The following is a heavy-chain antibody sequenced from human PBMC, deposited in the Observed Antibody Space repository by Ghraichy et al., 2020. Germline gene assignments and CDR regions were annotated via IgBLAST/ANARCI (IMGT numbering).Heavy chain of an antibody. CDR2: IYYSGST. Sequence: SETLSLTCTVSGGSISSSSYYWGWIRQPPGKGLEWIGSIYYSGSTYYNPSLKSRVTISVDTSKNQFSLKLSSVTAADTAVYYCARHEGGRIVATIRSFDYWGQGTLVTVSS. D-gene: IGHD5-12*01. CDR1: GGSISSSSYY. J-gene: IGHJ4*02. V-gene: IGHV4-39*01. CDR3: ARHEGGRIVATIRSFDY.